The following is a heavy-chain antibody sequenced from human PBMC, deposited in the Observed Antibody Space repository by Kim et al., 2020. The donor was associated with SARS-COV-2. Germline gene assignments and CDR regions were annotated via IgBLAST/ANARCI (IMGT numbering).Heavy chain of an antibody. CDR2: SGST. J-gene: IGHJ4*02. V-gene: IGHV4-34*13. CDR3: ARGRSELAY. Sequence: SGSTNYNPSLKSRVTIALDTSKNQFSRKLTTVTAADTAGYYWARGRSELAYWGQGTLVTVSS.